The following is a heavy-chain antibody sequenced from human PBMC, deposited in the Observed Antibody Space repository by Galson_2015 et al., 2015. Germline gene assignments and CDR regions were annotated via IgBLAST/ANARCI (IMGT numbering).Heavy chain of an antibody. V-gene: IGHV3-30*18. D-gene: IGHD6-13*01. CDR1: GFTFSSYG. J-gene: IGHJ4*02. CDR2: ISYDGSNK. CDR3: AKARPRIAAAGTPLDY. Sequence: SLRLSCAASGFTFSSYGMHWVRQAPGKGLEWVAVISYDGSNKYYADSVKGRFTISRDNSKNTLYLQMNSLRAEDTAVYYCAKARPRIAAAGTPLDYWGQGTLVTVSS.